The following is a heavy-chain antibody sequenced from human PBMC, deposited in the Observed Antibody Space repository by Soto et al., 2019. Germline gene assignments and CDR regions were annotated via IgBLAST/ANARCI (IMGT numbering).Heavy chain of an antibody. CDR2: IHDTENT. CDR3: AIGTSSRSSKFDY. V-gene: IGHV4-59*01. CDR1: DGSTSEDF. Sequence: PSQTLSLTRIASDGSTSEDFRRWLRQPPGKGLEWIGYIHDTENTNYNPSLKSRVTMSLDTSKNQLSLRLTSVTAADTAVYYCAIGTSSRSSKFDYSGQG. J-gene: IGHJ4*02. D-gene: IGHD6-13*01.